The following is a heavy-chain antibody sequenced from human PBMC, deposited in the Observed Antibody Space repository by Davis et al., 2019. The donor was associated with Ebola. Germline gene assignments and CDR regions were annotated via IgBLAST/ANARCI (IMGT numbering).Heavy chain of an antibody. CDR1: GFTFSSYG. CDR3: VRDPALVVTGGGWFFGL. V-gene: IGHV3-33*01. J-gene: IGHJ2*01. Sequence: PGGSLRLSCAASGFTFSSYGMHWVRQAPGKGLEWVAVIWYDGSNKYYADSVKGRFTISRDNSKNTLYLQMNSLRAEDTAVYYCVRDPALVVTGGGWFFGLWGRGTLVTVSS. D-gene: IGHD2-21*02. CDR2: IWYDGSNK.